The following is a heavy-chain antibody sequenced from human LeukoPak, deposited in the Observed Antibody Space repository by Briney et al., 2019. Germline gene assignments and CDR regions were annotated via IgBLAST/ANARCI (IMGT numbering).Heavy chain of an antibody. CDR2: IYTSGST. V-gene: IGHV4-61*02. CDR3: ARGWELLFSDAFDI. J-gene: IGHJ3*02. D-gene: IGHD1-26*01. Sequence: PSETLSLTCTVSGGSISSGSYYWSWIRQPAGTGLEWIGRIYTSGSTNYNPSLKSRVTISVDTSKNQFSLKLSSVTAADTAVYYCARGWELLFSDAFDIWGQGTMVTVSS. CDR1: GGSISSGSYY.